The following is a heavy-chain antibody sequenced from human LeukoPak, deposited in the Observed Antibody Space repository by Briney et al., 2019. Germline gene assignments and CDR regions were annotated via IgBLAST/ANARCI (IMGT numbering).Heavy chain of an antibody. CDR3: ARRWQAEDY. CDR2: IYYSGST. D-gene: IGHD2-15*01. Sequence: SETLSLTRTVSGGSISSYYWSWIRQPPGKGLEWIGYIYYSGSTNYNPSLKSRVTISVDTSKNQFSLKLSSVTAADTAVYYCARRWQAEDYWGQGTLVTVSS. CDR1: GGSISSYY. V-gene: IGHV4-59*01. J-gene: IGHJ4*02.